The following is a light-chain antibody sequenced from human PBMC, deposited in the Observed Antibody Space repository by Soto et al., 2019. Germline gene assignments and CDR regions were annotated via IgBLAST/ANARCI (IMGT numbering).Light chain of an antibody. CDR3: QQLNSYPT. Sequence: DIQLTQSPSFLSASVGDRVTITCRASQGISSYLAWYQQKPGKAPKLLIYAASTLQSGVPSRFSGSGSGTEFTLTISSLQPEDCATYCCQQLNSYPTFGGGTKVEIK. V-gene: IGKV1-9*01. CDR2: AAS. CDR1: QGISSY. J-gene: IGKJ4*01.